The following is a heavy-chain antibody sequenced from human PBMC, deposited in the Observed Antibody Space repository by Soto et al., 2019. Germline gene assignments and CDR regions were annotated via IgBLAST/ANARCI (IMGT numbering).Heavy chain of an antibody. D-gene: IGHD3-10*01. J-gene: IGHJ4*02. CDR2: FDPEDGET. CDR1: GYTLTELS. CDR3: ATDLNHLYYGSGSYPNYFDY. V-gene: IGHV1-24*01. Sequence: GASVKVSCKVSGYTLTELSMHWVRQAPGKGLEWMGGFDPEDGETIYAQKFQGRVTMTEDTSTDTAYMELSSLRSEDTAVYYCATDLNHLYYGSGSYPNYFDYWGQGTLVTVSS.